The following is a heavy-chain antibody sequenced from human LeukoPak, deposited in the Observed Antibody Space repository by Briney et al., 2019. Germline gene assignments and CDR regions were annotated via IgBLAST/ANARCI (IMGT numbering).Heavy chain of an antibody. J-gene: IGHJ4*02. D-gene: IGHD4-17*01. CDR3: AREGIDGDFDY. Sequence: PGGSLRLSCAASGFTFSSYSMNWVRQAPGKGLEWVSYISSSSSTIYYADSVKGRFTISRDNAKNSLYLQMNSLRAEDTAVYYCAREGIDGDFDYWGQGTLVTVSS. V-gene: IGHV3-48*04. CDR2: ISSSSSTI. CDR1: GFTFSSYS.